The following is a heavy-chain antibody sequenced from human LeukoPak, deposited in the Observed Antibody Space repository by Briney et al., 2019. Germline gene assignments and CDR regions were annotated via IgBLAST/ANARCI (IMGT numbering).Heavy chain of an antibody. CDR3: LRDLNWSLDQ. Sequence: PGGSLRLSCAASGFTFSNYMMHWVRQAPGKGLVWVSRIKSDGITITYADSVKGRFTISRDNAKNTLCLQMNSLRAEDTAVYYCLRDLNWSLDQWGQGTLVTVSS. V-gene: IGHV3-74*01. D-gene: IGHD1-20*01. J-gene: IGHJ4*02. CDR1: GFTFSNYM. CDR2: IKSDGITI.